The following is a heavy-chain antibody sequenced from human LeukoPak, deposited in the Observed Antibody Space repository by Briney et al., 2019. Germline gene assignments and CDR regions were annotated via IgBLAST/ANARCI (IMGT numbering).Heavy chain of an antibody. V-gene: IGHV1-8*01. Sequence: ASVKVSCKASGYTFANYDITWVCQAPGQGLEWMGWMNPNSGDTSYAQKLKGRVSMPRASSRTRAYMELSRLRPEDTAVYYCARGCSAYDGTDYAFSYYWGQGTLVTVSS. CDR3: ARGCSAYDGTDYAFSYY. CDR1: GYTFANYD. J-gene: IGHJ4*02. D-gene: IGHD3-22*01. CDR2: MNPNSGDT.